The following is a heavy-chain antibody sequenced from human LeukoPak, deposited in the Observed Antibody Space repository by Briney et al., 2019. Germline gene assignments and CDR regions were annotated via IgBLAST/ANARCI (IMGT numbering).Heavy chain of an antibody. J-gene: IGHJ1*01. CDR2: ISSSGSTI. CDR1: GFTFSSYE. V-gene: IGHV3-48*03. Sequence: GGSLRLSCAASGFTFSSYEMNWVRQAPGKGLEWVSYISSSGSTIYYADSVKGRFTISRDNAKKSLYLQMNILRAEDTAVYYCARDPIYTFDGPEYFQHWGQGTLVTVSS. CDR3: ARDPIYTFDGPEYFQH. D-gene: IGHD2-2*02.